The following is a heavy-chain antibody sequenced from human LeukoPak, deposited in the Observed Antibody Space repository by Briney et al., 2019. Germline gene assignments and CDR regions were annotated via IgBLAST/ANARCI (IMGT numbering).Heavy chain of an antibody. Sequence: ASVKVSCKTSGYSFTGYYMHWVRQAPGQGLEWMGRINTNTGGTNYAQRFQGRVTVTRDTSISTVYMDLSRLRSDDTAVYYCARDLGYNYGYAFDIWGQGTMVTVSS. J-gene: IGHJ3*02. CDR1: GYSFTGYY. CDR3: ARDLGYNYGYAFDI. CDR2: INTNTGGT. D-gene: IGHD5-18*01. V-gene: IGHV1-2*06.